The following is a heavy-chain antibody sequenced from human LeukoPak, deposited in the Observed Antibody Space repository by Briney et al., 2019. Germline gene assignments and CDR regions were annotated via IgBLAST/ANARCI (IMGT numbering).Heavy chain of an antibody. D-gene: IGHD4-23*01. CDR3: AKGPLNYGGHYFDN. CDR2: ISGRSDGP. Sequence: GGSLRLSCAASGFSFSIYSMHWVRQAPGEGLEWVSSISGRSDGPYYADSVKGRFTTSRDNSKSTMYLQINNVRAEDAAVYYCAKGPLNYGGHYFDNWGQGTRVTVSS. V-gene: IGHV3-23*01. CDR1: GFSFSIYS. J-gene: IGHJ4*02.